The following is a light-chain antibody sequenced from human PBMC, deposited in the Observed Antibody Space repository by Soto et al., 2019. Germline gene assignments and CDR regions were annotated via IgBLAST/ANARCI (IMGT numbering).Light chain of an antibody. CDR1: QSISGW. V-gene: IGKV1-5*01. CDR2: HAS. Sequence: DIQMTQSPSTLSASVGDRVTITCRASQSISGWLALYQQKPGKAPKLLLYHASTLQSGVPSTFSGSGSGTEFTLTISSLQPDDCATYYCQQHNDYPFTFGQGTRLEIK. J-gene: IGKJ5*01. CDR3: QQHNDYPFT.